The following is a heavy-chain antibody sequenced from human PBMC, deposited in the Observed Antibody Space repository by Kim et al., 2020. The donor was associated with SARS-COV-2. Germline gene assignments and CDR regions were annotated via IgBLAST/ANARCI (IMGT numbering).Heavy chain of an antibody. D-gene: IGHD1-1*01. CDR1: GFTFSSYG. V-gene: IGHV3-30*18. J-gene: IGHJ6*02. Sequence: GGSLRLSCAASGFTFSSYGMHWVRQAPGKGLEWVAVISYDGSNKYYADSVKGRFTISRDNSKNTLYLQMNSLRAEDTAVYYCAKDRGTGYYYYGMDVWGQGTTVTV. CDR2: ISYDGSNK. CDR3: AKDRGTGYYYYGMDV.